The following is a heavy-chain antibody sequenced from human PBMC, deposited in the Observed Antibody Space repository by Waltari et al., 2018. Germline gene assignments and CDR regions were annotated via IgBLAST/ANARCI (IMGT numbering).Heavy chain of an antibody. CDR2: IYYSGST. Sequence: QVQLQESGPGLVKPSETLSLTCTVSGGSISSHYWSWIRQPPGKGLEWIGYIYYSGSTHYNPSLKSRVTISVDTSKNQFSLKLSSVTAADTAVYYCARDLGGTTIWYFDLWGRGTLVTVSS. D-gene: IGHD1-7*01. CDR3: ARDLGGTTIWYFDL. V-gene: IGHV4-59*11. J-gene: IGHJ2*01. CDR1: GGSISSHY.